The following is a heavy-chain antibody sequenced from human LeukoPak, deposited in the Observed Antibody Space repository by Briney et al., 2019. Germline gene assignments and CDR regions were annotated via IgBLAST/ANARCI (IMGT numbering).Heavy chain of an antibody. CDR3: ARLYTRLTRSIWGYFDP. D-gene: IGHD3-16*01. V-gene: IGHV5-51*01. CDR2: IYPGDSHT. Sequence: GESLKISCKGSGYSFGTYWIGWVRQMPGKGVEWMGIIYPGDSHTRYSPSFQGQVTISADKSTSTAYLQWNSLKSSDTAIYYCARLYTRLTRSIWGYFDPWGQGTLVTVSS. CDR1: GYSFGTYW. J-gene: IGHJ5*02.